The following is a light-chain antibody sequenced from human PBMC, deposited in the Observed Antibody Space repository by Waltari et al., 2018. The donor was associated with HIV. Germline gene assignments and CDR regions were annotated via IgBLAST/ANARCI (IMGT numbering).Light chain of an antibody. J-gene: IGLJ3*02. V-gene: IGLV1-40*01. CDR1: SAGYD. Sequence: QSVLTQPPSVSGAPGQRVTLSCPGSSAGYDRHWYQQIPGTAPKLLIYSNNNRPSGVPDRFSASKSGTSASLAITGLQAEDEADYYCQSYDSRLSGWVFGGGTKLTVL. CDR3: QSYDSRLSGWV. CDR2: SNN.